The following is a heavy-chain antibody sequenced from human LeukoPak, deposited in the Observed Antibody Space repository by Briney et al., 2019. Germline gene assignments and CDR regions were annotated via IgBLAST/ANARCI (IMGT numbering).Heavy chain of an antibody. CDR1: GGSFSGYN. CDR3: AGYSGSYQGPYYYYYMDV. V-gene: IGHV4-34*01. J-gene: IGHJ6*03. CDR2: INHSGST. D-gene: IGHD1-26*01. Sequence: SETLSLTCAVYGGSFSGYNWSWIRQPPGKGLEWVGEINHSGSTNYNPSLTSRVTISVDTSKNQFSLKLSSVAAADPAGYYCAGYSGSYQGPYYYYYMDVWGKGTTVTVSS.